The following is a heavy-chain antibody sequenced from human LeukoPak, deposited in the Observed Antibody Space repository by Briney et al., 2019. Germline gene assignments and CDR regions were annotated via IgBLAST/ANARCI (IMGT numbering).Heavy chain of an antibody. CDR3: ASLGPRSPNFDY. CDR1: GGSISSSSYY. CDR2: IYCSGST. J-gene: IGHJ4*02. Sequence: SETLSLTCTVSGGSISSSSYYWGWIRQSPGKGLEWIGSIYCSGSTYYNPSLKSRVTISVDTSKNQFSLKLSSVTAADTAVYYCASLGPRSPNFDYWGQGTLVTVSS. V-gene: IGHV4-39*07. D-gene: IGHD7-27*01.